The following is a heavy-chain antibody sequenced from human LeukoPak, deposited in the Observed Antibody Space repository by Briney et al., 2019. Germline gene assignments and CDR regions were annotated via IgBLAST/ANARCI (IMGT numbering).Heavy chain of an antibody. CDR1: GFTFSSYS. CDR3: ASFLSYQLSPRTSYYYYYGMDV. CDR2: ISSSSSYI. Sequence: KAGGSLRLSCAASGFTFSSYSMNWVRQAPGKGLEWVSSISSSSSYIYCADSVKGRFTISRDNAKNSLYLQMNSLRAEDTAVYYCASFLSYQLSPRTSYYYYYGMDVWGKGTTVTVSS. D-gene: IGHD2-2*01. V-gene: IGHV3-21*01. J-gene: IGHJ6*04.